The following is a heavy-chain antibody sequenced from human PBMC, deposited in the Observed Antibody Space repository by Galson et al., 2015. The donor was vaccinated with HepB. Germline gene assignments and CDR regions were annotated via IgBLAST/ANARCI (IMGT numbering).Heavy chain of an antibody. CDR3: ARQISSTFEDY. J-gene: IGHJ4*02. D-gene: IGHD2-2*01. CDR2: IDPSDSYT. CDR1: GYRFTNYW. Sequence: QSGAEVKKPGESLRISCKGSGYRFTNYWINWVRQMPGKGLEWMGRIDPSDSYTNYSPSFQGHVTISADKSISTAYLQWSSLKASDSAMYYCARQISSTFEDYWGQGTLVTVSS. V-gene: IGHV5-10-1*01.